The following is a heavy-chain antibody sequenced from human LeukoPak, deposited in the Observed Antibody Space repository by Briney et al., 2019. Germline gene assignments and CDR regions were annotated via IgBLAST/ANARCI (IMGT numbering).Heavy chain of an antibody. CDR3: ARDCTSTSCYVDYYYHLDV. Sequence: GGSLRLSCAASGFTFSSYEMNWVRQAPGKGLEWVSHISSRSSTIYYADSVKGRFTVSRDNAKNSLFLQMNSLRAEDTAAYYCARDCTSTSCYVDYYYHLDVWGKGTTVTVSS. D-gene: IGHD2-2*01. CDR1: GFTFSSYE. J-gene: IGHJ6*04. CDR2: ISSRSSTI. V-gene: IGHV3-48*01.